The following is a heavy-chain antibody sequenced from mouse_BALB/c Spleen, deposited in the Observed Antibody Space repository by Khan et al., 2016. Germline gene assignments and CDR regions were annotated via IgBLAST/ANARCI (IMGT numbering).Heavy chain of an antibody. V-gene: IGHV5-6-4*01. Sequence: VELVESGGGLVKPGGSLKLSCAASGFTFSSYTMSWVRQTPEKRLEWVATISSGGSYTYYPDSVKGRFTISRDNAKNTLYLQMSSLKSEDTAMYYCTRAYDYDVAWFAYWGQGTLVTVSA. J-gene: IGHJ3*01. CDR3: TRAYDYDVAWFAY. CDR2: ISSGGSYT. CDR1: GFTFSSYT. D-gene: IGHD2-4*01.